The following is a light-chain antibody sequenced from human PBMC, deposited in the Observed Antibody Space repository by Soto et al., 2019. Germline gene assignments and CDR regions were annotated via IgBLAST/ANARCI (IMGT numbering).Light chain of an antibody. J-gene: IGKJ5*01. Sequence: IVLTQSPATLSLSPGARATPSCRASPSVTNYLAWYQQRPGQAPRLLIYGAFNRATGIPARFSGSGSGTDFTLTISSLEPEDSAVYYCQQRNVWPPVTFGQGTRLEIK. V-gene: IGKV3-11*01. CDR1: PSVTNY. CDR3: QQRNVWPPVT. CDR2: GAF.